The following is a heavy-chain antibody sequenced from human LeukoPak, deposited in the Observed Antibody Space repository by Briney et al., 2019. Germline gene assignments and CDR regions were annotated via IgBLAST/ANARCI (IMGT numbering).Heavy chain of an antibody. J-gene: IGHJ6*02. CDR2: INPNTGDI. CDR1: GYTFTGYY. Sequence: ASVKVSCKTSGYTFTGYYIHWVRQAPGQGLEWLGWINPNTGDINYAQKFQGRVTTTRDTSISTAYMELSSLRSDDTAAYYCARDVSSVATAAPGHWGVDVWGQGTTVTVSS. D-gene: IGHD6-13*01. V-gene: IGHV1-2*02. CDR3: ARDVSSVATAAPGHWGVDV.